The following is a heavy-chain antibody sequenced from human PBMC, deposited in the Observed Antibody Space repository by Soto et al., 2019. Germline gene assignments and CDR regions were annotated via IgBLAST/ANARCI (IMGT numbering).Heavy chain of an antibody. V-gene: IGHV3-30-3*01. Sequence: QVQLVESGGGVVQPGRSLRLSCVASGFTFSSHAMHWVRQAPGKGLEWVAVISYNGSNKYYADSVKGRFTTSRDNSKNTLYRQINSLRAEDTAVYYCVRDGHYDILTGYKYNWFDPWGQGTLVTVSS. CDR3: VRDGHYDILTGYKYNWFDP. CDR1: GFTFSSHA. D-gene: IGHD3-9*01. J-gene: IGHJ5*02. CDR2: ISYNGSNK.